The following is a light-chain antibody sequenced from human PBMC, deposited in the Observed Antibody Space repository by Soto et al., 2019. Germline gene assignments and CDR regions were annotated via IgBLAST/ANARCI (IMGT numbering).Light chain of an antibody. CDR2: GVS. CDR3: QQYGNSLLT. V-gene: IGKV3-20*01. J-gene: IGKJ4*01. CDR1: QSVRSDY. Sequence: EIVLTQSPDTLSLSPGQRATLSCRASQSVRSDYFAWYQQKPGQAPRVIIFGVSTRATGVPDRFSGSGSGTDFTLTISRLEPEDFTLYYCQQYGNSLLTFGGGTKVDIK.